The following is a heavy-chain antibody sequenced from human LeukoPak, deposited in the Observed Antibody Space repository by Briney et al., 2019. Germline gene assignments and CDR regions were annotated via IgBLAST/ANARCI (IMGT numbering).Heavy chain of an antibody. J-gene: IGHJ4*02. D-gene: IGHD6-19*01. CDR1: GGSISSYY. CDR3: ARRMPAGTVDY. V-gene: IGHV4-59*01. Sequence: SETLSLTCTVSGGSISSYYWSWVRQPPGKGPEWIGYIYYSGSTNYNPSLKSRVSISVDTSKNQFSLKLGSVTAADTAVYYCARRMPAGTVDYWGQGTLVTVSS. CDR2: IYYSGST.